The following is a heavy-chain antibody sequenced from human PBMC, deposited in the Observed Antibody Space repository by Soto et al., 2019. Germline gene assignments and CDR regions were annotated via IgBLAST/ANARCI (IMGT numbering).Heavy chain of an antibody. CDR2: VYSSGST. Sequence: SETLSLTCTAFGGSISSYYWSWIRQPAGKGLEWIGHVYSSGSTNYNPSLESRVTMSVDTSKNQFSLKLRSVTVADTAVYYCARSISSGWKNYFDYWGQGTLVTVSS. CDR3: ARSISSGWKNYFDY. D-gene: IGHD6-19*01. J-gene: IGHJ4*02. V-gene: IGHV4-4*07. CDR1: GGSISSYY.